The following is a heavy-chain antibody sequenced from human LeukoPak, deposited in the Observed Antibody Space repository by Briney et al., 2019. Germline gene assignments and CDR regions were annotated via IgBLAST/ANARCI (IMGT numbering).Heavy chain of an antibody. D-gene: IGHD4-17*01. V-gene: IGHV3-30-3*01. J-gene: IGHJ4*02. CDR3: ARDRTTVTTFCIGN. CDR1: GFTFSSYA. CDR2: ISYDGSNK. Sequence: PGGSLRLSCAASGFTFSSYAMHWVRQAPGKGLEWVAVISYDGSNKYYADSVKGRFTISRDNSKNTLYLQMNSLRVEDTAVYYCARDRTTVTTFCIGNWGQGTLVTVSS.